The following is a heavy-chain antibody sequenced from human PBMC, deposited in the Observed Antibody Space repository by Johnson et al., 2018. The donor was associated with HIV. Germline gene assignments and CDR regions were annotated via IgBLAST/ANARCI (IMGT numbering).Heavy chain of an antibody. CDR2: ISSGGTT. CDR1: EFTISGYY. Sequence: VQLVESGGGLVPPGGSLRLSCTASEFTISGYYMSWVRQAPGKGLELVSVISSGGTTYYADSVKGRFTVSRDNSGNTLYLQMNSLRTDDTALYYCARDDRPDGFDIWGQGTMVTVSS. J-gene: IGHJ3*02. D-gene: IGHD3-16*01. CDR3: ARDDRPDGFDI. V-gene: IGHV3-66*02.